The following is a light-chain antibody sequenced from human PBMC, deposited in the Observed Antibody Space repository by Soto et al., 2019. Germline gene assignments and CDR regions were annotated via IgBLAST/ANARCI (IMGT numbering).Light chain of an antibody. CDR3: QSYDSSLSGPDV. Sequence: QSVLTQPPSASGTPGQRVTISCTGSSSNIGAGYDVHWYQQLPGTAPKLLIYGNSNRPSGVPDRFSGSKSGTSASLAITGLQAEDEADYYCQSYDSSLSGPDVFGTGTKLTVL. CDR1: SSNIGAGYD. CDR2: GNS. V-gene: IGLV1-40*01. J-gene: IGLJ1*01.